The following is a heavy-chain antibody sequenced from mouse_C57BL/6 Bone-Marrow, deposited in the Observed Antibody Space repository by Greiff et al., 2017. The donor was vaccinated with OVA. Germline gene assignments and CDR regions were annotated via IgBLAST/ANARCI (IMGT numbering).Heavy chain of an antibody. V-gene: IGHV1-4*01. Sequence: QVQLQQSGADLARPGASVKMSCKASGYTFTSYSMHLLNPRPCPVLDWIGYINPSSGYTKYNQKFKDKATLTADKSSSTAYMQLSSLTAEDSAVYYCARGGLWGQGTTLTVSS. J-gene: IGHJ2*01. CDR3: ARGGL. D-gene: IGHD3-3*01. CDR2: INPSSGYT. CDR1: GYTFTSYS.